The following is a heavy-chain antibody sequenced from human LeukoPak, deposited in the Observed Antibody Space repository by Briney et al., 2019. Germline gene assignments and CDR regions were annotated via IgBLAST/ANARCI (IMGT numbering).Heavy chain of an antibody. CDR2: IGPHSTFT. Sequence: ASVKVSLKSSGFTFTDHYIHWVRPRPGQGLEWMGYIGPHSTFTSSPQEFQGRVTMTRDASMSTAYMELTRLTSDDTAVYYCVREGEGPLSKDFDYWGQGTLVTVSS. J-gene: IGHJ4*02. D-gene: IGHD2/OR15-2a*01. CDR1: GFTFTDHY. V-gene: IGHV1-2*02. CDR3: VREGEGPLSKDFDY.